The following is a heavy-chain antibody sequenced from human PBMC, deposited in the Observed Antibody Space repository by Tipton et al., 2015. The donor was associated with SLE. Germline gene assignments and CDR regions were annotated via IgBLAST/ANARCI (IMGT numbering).Heavy chain of an antibody. J-gene: IGHJ4*02. V-gene: IGHV4-59*01. CDR1: GGSISTYY. CDR2: IYDSVYT. D-gene: IGHD5-24*01. Sequence: TLSLTCTVSGGSISTYYWNWIRQPSGKGLEWIGYIYDSVYTNYNPSLKSRVTISVDTSKNQFSLKVSSVTAADTAVYYCARGRADGYNSPYDYWGQGTLVTVSS. CDR3: ARGRADGYNSPYDY.